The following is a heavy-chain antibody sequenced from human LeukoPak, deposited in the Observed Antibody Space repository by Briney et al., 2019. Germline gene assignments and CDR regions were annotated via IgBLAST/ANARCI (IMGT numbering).Heavy chain of an antibody. V-gene: IGHV4-30-2*01. CDR1: GGSISSGGYS. CDR2: IYHSGST. Sequence: SQTLSLTCAVSGGSISSGGYSWSWIRQPPGKGLEWIGYIYHSGSTYYNPSLKSRVTISVDRSKNQFSLKLSSVTAADTAVYYCTRGGELMNFWGQGTLVTVSS. CDR3: TRGGELMNF. D-gene: IGHD1-26*01. J-gene: IGHJ4*02.